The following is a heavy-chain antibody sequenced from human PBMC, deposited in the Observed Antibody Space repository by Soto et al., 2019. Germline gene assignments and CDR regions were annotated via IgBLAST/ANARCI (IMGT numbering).Heavy chain of an antibody. CDR3: AREEPSSGWYSFDY. CDR2: INHSGST. J-gene: IGHJ4*02. CDR1: GGSFSGYY. Sequence: QVQLQQWGAGLLKPSETLSLTCAVYGGSFSGYYWSWIRQPPGKGLEWIGEINHSGSTNYNPSLKSRVTISVDTSKNQFSLKLSSVTAADTAVYYCAREEPSSGWYSFDYWGQGTLVTVSS. D-gene: IGHD6-19*01. V-gene: IGHV4-34*01.